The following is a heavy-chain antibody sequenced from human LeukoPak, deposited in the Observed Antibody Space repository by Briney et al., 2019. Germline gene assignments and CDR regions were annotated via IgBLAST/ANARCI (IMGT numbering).Heavy chain of an antibody. J-gene: IGHJ4*02. CDR3: ATGFGERRLLPVYGYFFDF. D-gene: IGHD3-10*01. CDR2: FDPEDNDP. Sequence: ASVKVSCKISGHSLTEVSMHWVCQSPGKGLEWMGSFDPEDNDPIYAEELQGRVTMTEDTSRDTAYMELSSLTSEDTAVYYCATGFGERRLLPVYGYFFDFWGQGTLVTVSS. CDR1: GHSLTEVS. V-gene: IGHV1-24*01.